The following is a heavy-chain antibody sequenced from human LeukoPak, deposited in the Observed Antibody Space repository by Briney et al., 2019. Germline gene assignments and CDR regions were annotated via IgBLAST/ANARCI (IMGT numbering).Heavy chain of an antibody. CDR1: GGSISSSSYY. Sequence: SETLSLTCTVSGGSISSSSYYWGWIRQPPGKGLEWIGSIYYSGSTNYNPSLKSRVTISVDTSKNQFSLKLSSVTAADTAVYYCASDLEGPWGQAFDIWGQGTMVTVSS. CDR2: IYYSGST. V-gene: IGHV4-39*07. CDR3: ASDLEGPWGQAFDI. J-gene: IGHJ3*02. D-gene: IGHD3-16*01.